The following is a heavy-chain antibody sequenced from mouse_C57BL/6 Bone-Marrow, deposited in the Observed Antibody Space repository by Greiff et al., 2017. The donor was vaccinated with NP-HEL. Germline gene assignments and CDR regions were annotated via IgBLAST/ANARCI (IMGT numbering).Heavy chain of an antibody. CDR1: GYTFTSYW. J-gene: IGHJ1*03. CDR2: IHPNSGST. Sequence: QVQLQQPGAELVKPGASVKLSCKASGYTFTSYWMHWVKQRPGQGLEWIGMIHPNSGSTNYNEKFKSKATLTVDKSSSTAYMQLSSLTSEDSAAYYCAPYYYGRGYWYFDVWGTGTTVTVSS. CDR3: APYYYGRGYWYFDV. V-gene: IGHV1-64*01. D-gene: IGHD1-1*01.